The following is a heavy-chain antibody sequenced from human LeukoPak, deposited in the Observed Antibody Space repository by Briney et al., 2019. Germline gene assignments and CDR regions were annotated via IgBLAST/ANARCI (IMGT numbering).Heavy chain of an antibody. Sequence: PGRSLRLSCAASGFTFDDYAMHWVRQAPGKGLEWVSGISWNSGSIGYADSVKGRFTISRDNAKNSLYLQTNSLRAEDTALYYCAKDSKRGRMAFDYWGQGTLVTVSS. CDR2: ISWNSGSI. D-gene: IGHD2-8*01. V-gene: IGHV3-9*01. CDR1: GFTFDDYA. J-gene: IGHJ4*02. CDR3: AKDSKRGRMAFDY.